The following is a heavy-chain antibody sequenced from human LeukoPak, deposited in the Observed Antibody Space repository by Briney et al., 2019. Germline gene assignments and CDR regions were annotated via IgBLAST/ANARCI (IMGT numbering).Heavy chain of an antibody. J-gene: IGHJ4*02. CDR2: ISSSSSYI. CDR3: ARMGPTVTRDY. V-gene: IGHV3-21*01. D-gene: IGHD4-17*01. Sequence: GGSLRLSCAASGFTFSSYSMNWVRQAPGKGLEWVSSISSSSSYIYYADSVKGRFTISRDNAKNSLYLQMNSLRAEDTAVYYCARMGPTVTRDYWGQGTLVTVSS. CDR1: GFTFSSYS.